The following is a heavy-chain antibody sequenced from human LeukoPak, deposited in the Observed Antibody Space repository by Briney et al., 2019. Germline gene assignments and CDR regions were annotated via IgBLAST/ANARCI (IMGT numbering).Heavy chain of an antibody. J-gene: IGHJ4*02. V-gene: IGHV1-24*01. Sequence: RASVKVSCKISGFGLSVLSIHWMRQAPGKGLEWVGGIRPETGEPIYAQKFQGRVTVTEDTVTDTGYMELRSLTSDDTAVYFCTTDSGRSYFYFNFWGQGTLVTVSS. CDR2: IRPETGEP. D-gene: IGHD3-10*01. CDR1: GFGLSVLS. CDR3: TTDSGRSYFYFNF.